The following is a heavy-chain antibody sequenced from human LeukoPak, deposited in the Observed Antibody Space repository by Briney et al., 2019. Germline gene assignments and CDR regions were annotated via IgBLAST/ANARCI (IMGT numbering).Heavy chain of an antibody. J-gene: IGHJ3*02. CDR3: AREREKAFDI. Sequence: PGGSLRLYCAASGFTFSIYSMNWVRQALGKGLEWVSSIGGSSTSIYYADSVKGRFIISRDNAKNSLYLQMNSLRGEDTAVYYCAREREKAFDIWGQGTMVTVSS. CDR1: GFTFSIYS. V-gene: IGHV3-21*01. D-gene: IGHD1-26*01. CDR2: IGGSSTSI.